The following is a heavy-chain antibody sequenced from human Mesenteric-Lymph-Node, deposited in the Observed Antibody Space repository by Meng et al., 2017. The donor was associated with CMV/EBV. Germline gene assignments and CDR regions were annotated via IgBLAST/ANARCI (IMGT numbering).Heavy chain of an antibody. CDR2: IYYTGSS. J-gene: IGHJ2*01. CDR1: DFY. Sequence: DFYWSWIRQSPGKGLEWIAYIYYTGSSYDNPSLRSRVDISVDTSKNEFSLRLASVSAADTAVYYCARGQHYDVWSGYYPSDWYFDLWGRGTLVTVSS. D-gene: IGHD3-3*01. CDR3: ARGQHYDVWSGYYPSDWYFDL. V-gene: IGHV4-30-4*01.